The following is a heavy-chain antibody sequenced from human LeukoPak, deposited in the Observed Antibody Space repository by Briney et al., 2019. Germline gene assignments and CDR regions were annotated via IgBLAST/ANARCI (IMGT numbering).Heavy chain of an antibody. J-gene: IGHJ3*02. CDR3: ARRHGAYRDVFDI. D-gene: IGHD4-17*01. CDR2: IRSDSSYI. CDR1: GFMFNSYT. Sequence: GGSLRLSCAATGFMFNSYTMHWVRQAPGKGLEWVSVIRSDSSYISYTDSVRGRFTISRDNVQKSLYLQMSDLRAEDTAVYYCARRHGAYRDVFDIWGQGTVVTVSS. V-gene: IGHV3-21*01.